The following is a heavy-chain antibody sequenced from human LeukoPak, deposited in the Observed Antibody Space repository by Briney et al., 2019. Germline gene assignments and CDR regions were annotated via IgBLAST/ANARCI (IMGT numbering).Heavy chain of an antibody. CDR3: ARDTYYYDNGDFIDAFDI. D-gene: IGHD3-22*01. Sequence: SETLSLTCTVSGGSISSYYWSWVRQSPGKGLEWIGYINYSGRTNSSPSLKSRVAISVDTSKNQFSLRLGSVTAADTAVYYCARDTYYYDNGDFIDAFDIWGQGTMVTVSS. V-gene: IGHV4-59*01. CDR1: GGSISSYY. CDR2: INYSGRT. J-gene: IGHJ3*02.